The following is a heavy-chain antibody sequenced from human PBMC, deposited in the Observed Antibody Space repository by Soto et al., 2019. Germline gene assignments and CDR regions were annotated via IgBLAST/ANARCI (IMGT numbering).Heavy chain of an antibody. V-gene: IGHV3-23*01. D-gene: IGHD3-3*01. CDR3: AKDSWAIFGVPAWEYYAMDV. CDR2: ISGSGGTT. CDR1: GFTFENYA. J-gene: IGHJ6*02. Sequence: EVQLLESGGAPVQSGGSLRLSCVASGFTFENYAMSWVRQAPGKGLEWVSAISGSGGTTYYSDSVKGRFTISRDNSKNTVYLQMNDLRVEDAAEYFCAKDSWAIFGVPAWEYYAMDVWGQGTTVTVSS.